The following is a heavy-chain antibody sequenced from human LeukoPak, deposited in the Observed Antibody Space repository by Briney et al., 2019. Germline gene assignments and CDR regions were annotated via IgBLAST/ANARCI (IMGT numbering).Heavy chain of an antibody. CDR3: ARHYSSGWYRGYYYYYGMDV. J-gene: IGHJ6*02. D-gene: IGHD6-19*01. CDR1: GGSISSGGYY. CDR2: IYYSGST. V-gene: IGHV4-31*03. Sequence: SETLSLTCTVSGGSISSGGYYWNWIRQHPGKGLEWIGYIYYSGSTYYNPSLKSRVTISVDTSKNQFSLKLSSVTAADTAVYYCARHYSSGWYRGYYYYYGMDVWGQGTTVTVSS.